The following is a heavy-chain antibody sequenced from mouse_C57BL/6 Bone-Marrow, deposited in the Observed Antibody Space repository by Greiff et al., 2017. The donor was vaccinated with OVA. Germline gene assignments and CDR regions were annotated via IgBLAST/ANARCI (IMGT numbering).Heavy chain of an antibody. CDR2: INSDGGIT. V-gene: IGHV5-2*03. CDR1: EYEFPSHD. D-gene: IGHD4-1*01. J-gene: IGHJ3*01. Sequence: DVKLVESGGGLVQPGESLKLSCESNEYEFPSHDMSLVRKTPEKRLALVAAINSDGGITYYPDTMERRFIISRDNTKKTLYLQMSSRRSEDTAVYYCARHELGKGFAYWGQGTLVTVSA. CDR3: ARHELGKGFAY.